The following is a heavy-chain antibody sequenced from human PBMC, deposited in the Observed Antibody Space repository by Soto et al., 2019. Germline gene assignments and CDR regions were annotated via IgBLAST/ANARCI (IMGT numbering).Heavy chain of an antibody. CDR2: ISGSGGST. Sequence: PGGSMRLSCVVCGFTFAEYSMYWVRQPPGKGLEWVSAISGSGGSTYYADSVKGRFTISRDNSKNTLYLQMNSLRAEDTAVYYCAKPRRRGNEYYFDYWGQGTLVTVSS. D-gene: IGHD1-1*01. V-gene: IGHV3-23*01. CDR1: GFTFAEYS. CDR3: AKPRRRGNEYYFDY. J-gene: IGHJ4*02.